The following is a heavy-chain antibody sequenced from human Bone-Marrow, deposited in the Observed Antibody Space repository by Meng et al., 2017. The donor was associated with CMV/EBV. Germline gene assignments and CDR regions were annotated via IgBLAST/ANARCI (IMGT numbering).Heavy chain of an antibody. CDR1: GFTFSSYW. D-gene: IGHD4-11*01. CDR3: ARAFSYSFDY. Sequence: GGSLRLSCASSGFTFSSYWMHWVRQAPGKGLVWVSGITSDGSSTSYADSVKGRFTISRDNAKNTLYLQMNSLRAEDTAVYYCARAFSYSFDYWGQGTLVTVSS. J-gene: IGHJ4*02. CDR2: ITSDGSST. V-gene: IGHV3-74*01.